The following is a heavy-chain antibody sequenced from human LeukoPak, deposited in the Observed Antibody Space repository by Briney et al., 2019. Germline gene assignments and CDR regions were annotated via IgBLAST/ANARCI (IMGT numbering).Heavy chain of an antibody. J-gene: IGHJ4*02. CDR1: GGSISSYF. Sequence: SETLSLTCTVSGGSISSYFWTWIRQPPGKGLECIGYISYSGRTNYNPSLKSRVTISADTSKNQFSLKLSSVTDADTAVYYCARIYGSGSYVDYWGQGTLVTVSS. CDR3: ARIYGSGSYVDY. D-gene: IGHD3-10*01. V-gene: IGHV4-59*01. CDR2: ISYSGRT.